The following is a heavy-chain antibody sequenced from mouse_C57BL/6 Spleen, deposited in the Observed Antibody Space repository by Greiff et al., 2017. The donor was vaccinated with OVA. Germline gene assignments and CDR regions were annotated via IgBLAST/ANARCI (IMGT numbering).Heavy chain of an antibody. CDR1: GFSLSTFGMG. D-gene: IGHD2-4*01. J-gene: IGHJ3*01. V-gene: IGHV8-8*01. CDR2: IWWDDDK. Sequence: ESGPGILQPSQTLSLTCSFSGFSLSTFGMGVGWIRQPSGKGLEWLAHIWWDDDKYYNPALKSRLTISKDTSKNQVFLKIANVDTADTATYYCARIASIYYDPPWFAYWGQGTLVTVSA. CDR3: ARIASIYYDPPWFAY.